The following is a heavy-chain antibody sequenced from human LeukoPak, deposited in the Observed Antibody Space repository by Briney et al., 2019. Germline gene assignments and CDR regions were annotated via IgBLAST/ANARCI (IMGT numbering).Heavy chain of an antibody. V-gene: IGHV4-31*03. Sequence: KPSETLSLTCTVSGGSISSGGYYWSWIRQHPGKGLEWIGYIYYSGSTYYNPSLKSRVTISVDTSKNQFSLKLSSVTAADTAVYYCARDVGLATVTRGAFDIWGQGTMVTVSS. J-gene: IGHJ3*02. CDR1: GGSISSGGYY. CDR2: IYYSGST. D-gene: IGHD4-17*01. CDR3: ARDVGLATVTRGAFDI.